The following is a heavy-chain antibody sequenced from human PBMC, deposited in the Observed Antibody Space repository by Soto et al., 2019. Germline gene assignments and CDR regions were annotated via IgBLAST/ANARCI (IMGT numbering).Heavy chain of an antibody. CDR1: GFTVSSNY. D-gene: IGHD2-8*01. CDR2: IYSGGST. Sequence: PGGSLRLSCAASGFTVSSNYMSWVRQAPGKGLEWVSVIYSGGSTYYADSVKGRFTISRDNSKNTLYLQMNSLRAEDTAVYYCARERAGRERYCTIVVCYTNYVYYGMDVWGQGTTVTSP. CDR3: ARERAGRERYCTIVVCYTNYVYYGMDV. V-gene: IGHV3-53*01. J-gene: IGHJ6*02.